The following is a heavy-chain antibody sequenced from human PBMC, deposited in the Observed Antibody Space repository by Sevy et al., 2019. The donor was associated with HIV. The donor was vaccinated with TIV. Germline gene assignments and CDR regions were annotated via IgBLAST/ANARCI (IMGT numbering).Heavy chain of an antibody. V-gene: IGHV4-61*02. D-gene: IGHD3-10*01. Sequence: SETLSLTCTVSGGSISSGSYYWSWIRQPAGKGLEWIGRIYTSWSTNYNPSLKSRVTISVDTSKNQFSLKLSSVTAADTAVYYCARGPGLWFGELPDYYYYYMDVWGKGTTVTVSS. CDR1: GGSISSGSYY. CDR2: IYTSWST. J-gene: IGHJ6*03. CDR3: ARGPGLWFGELPDYYYYYMDV.